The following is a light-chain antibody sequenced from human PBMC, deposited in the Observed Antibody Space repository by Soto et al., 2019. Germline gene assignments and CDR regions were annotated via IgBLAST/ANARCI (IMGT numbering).Light chain of an antibody. V-gene: IGLV1-47*01. J-gene: IGLJ3*02. CDR2: RNT. Sequence: QSVLTQPPSASGTPGQRVLISCSGSRSNIGTNYVYWYQQLPGTAPRLLIARNTQRPSGVPDRFSASKSGTSASLAISGLRSEDEADYSCAAWDDSLSGLLFGVGTKLTVL. CDR3: AAWDDSLSGLL. CDR1: RSNIGTNY.